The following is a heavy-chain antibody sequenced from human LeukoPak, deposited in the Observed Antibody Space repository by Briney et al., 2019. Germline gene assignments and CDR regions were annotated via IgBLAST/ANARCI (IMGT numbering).Heavy chain of an antibody. CDR1: GFTFSSYS. D-gene: IGHD2-15*01. V-gene: IGHV3-21*01. J-gene: IGHJ4*02. Sequence: GGSLRLSCAASGFTFSSYSMNWVRQAPGKGLEWVSSISSSSSYIYYADSVKGRFTISRDNAKNSLYLQMNSLRAEDTAVYYCARGRMLNPLVDYWGQGTLVTVSS. CDR3: ARGRMLNPLVDY. CDR2: ISSSSSYI.